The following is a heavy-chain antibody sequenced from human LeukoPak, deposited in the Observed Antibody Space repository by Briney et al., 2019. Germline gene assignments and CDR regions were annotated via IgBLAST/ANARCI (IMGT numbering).Heavy chain of an antibody. D-gene: IGHD5-18*01. CDR1: GFTVSSNY. CDR2: IYSGGST. CDR3: ARDPGYSYGYHY. Sequence: GGSLRLSCAASGFTVSSNYMSWVRQAPGKGLEWVSVIYSGGSTYYADSVKGRFTISRDNSKNTLYLQMNSLRAEDTAVYYCARDPGYSYGYHYWGQGTLVTVSS. J-gene: IGHJ4*02. V-gene: IGHV3-66*01.